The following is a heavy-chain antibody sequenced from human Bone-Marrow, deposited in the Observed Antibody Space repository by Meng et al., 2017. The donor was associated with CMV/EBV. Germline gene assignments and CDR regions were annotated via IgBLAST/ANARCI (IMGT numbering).Heavy chain of an antibody. CDR1: GYPYTDYY. CDR3: ATGSFAAAGTGG. D-gene: IGHD6-13*01. J-gene: IGHJ4*02. CDR2: VDPKDGET. V-gene: IGHV1-69-2*01. Sequence: SCKVSGYPYTDYYMHWGQQAPGKGVEWMGLVDPKDGETIYAEKFQGRVTITADTSTDTAYMELSSLRSEDTAVYYCATGSFAAAGTGGWGQGTLVTVSS.